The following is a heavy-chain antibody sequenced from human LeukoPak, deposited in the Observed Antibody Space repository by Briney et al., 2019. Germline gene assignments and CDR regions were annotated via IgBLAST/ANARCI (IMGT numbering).Heavy chain of an antibody. CDR3: ARDLPYCGGDCYMH. J-gene: IGHJ4*02. CDR2: IYSSGST. CDR1: GGSISSSY. D-gene: IGHD2-21*02. Sequence: SETLSLTCTVSGGSISSSYWSWIRQPPGNGLEWIGYIYSSGSTNYNPSLKSRVTISGDTSKNQFSLKLSSVTAAYTAVCYCARDLPYCGGDCYMHWGQGTLVTVSS. V-gene: IGHV4-59*01.